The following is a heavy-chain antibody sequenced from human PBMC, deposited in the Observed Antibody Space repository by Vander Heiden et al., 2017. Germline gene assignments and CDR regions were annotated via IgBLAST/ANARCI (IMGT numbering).Heavy chain of an antibody. CDR2: ISGSGDVT. V-gene: IGHV3-23*01. CDR1: GFPFSTYA. Sequence: EVQLLESGGGLVQPGGSLRLYCAASGFPFSTYAMSWVRQAPGKGLDWVSAISGSGDVTDYADSVKGRFTISRDNYKSTLYLQMNSLRAADAALYYCAMPIYNDRGAFHIWVGGTMVTVSS. J-gene: IGHJ3*02. D-gene: IGHD3-22*01. CDR3: AMPIYNDRGAFHI.